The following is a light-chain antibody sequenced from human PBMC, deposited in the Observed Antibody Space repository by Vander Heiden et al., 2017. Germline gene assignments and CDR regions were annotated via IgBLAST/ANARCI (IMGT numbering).Light chain of an antibody. Sequence: DIVMTQSPDSLAVSLGERATINCKSSQSVLYSSNNKNYLAWYQQKPGQPPKLLIYWASTRESGVPDRFSGSGSGTHFTLTISSLQAEDVAVYYCQQYDSTPYTFGQGTKLEIK. J-gene: IGKJ2*01. CDR2: WAS. CDR1: QSVLYSSNNKNY. V-gene: IGKV4-1*01. CDR3: QQYDSTPYT.